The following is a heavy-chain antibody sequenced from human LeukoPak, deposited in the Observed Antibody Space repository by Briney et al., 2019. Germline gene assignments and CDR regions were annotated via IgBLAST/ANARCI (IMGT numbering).Heavy chain of an antibody. Sequence: ASVKVSCKASGYTFTDYYMHWVRQAPGHGLEWMGWINPNSGGTNYAQKFQGRVTMTRDTSISTAYMELSRLRSDDTAVFYCARALHYYDSSGYNPGAYYFDYWGQGTLVTVSS. V-gene: IGHV1-2*02. D-gene: IGHD3-22*01. CDR1: GYTFTDYY. CDR2: INPNSGGT. J-gene: IGHJ4*02. CDR3: ARALHYYDSSGYNPGAYYFDY.